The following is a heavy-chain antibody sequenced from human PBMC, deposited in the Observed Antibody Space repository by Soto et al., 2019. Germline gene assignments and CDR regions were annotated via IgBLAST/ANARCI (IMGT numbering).Heavy chain of an antibody. Sequence: PGGSLRLSCAASGFTFSSYGMHWVRQAPGKGLEWVAVISYDGSNKYYADSVKGRFTISRDNSKNTLYLQMNSLRAEDTAVYYCATRPSPIAVDIDYWGQGTLVTVSS. CDR1: GFTFSSYG. J-gene: IGHJ4*02. CDR3: ATRPSPIAVDIDY. CDR2: ISYDGSNK. D-gene: IGHD6-19*01. V-gene: IGHV3-30*03.